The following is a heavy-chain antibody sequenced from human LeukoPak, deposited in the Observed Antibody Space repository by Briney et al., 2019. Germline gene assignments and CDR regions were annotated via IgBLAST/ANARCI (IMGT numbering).Heavy chain of an antibody. J-gene: IGHJ3*02. Sequence: SETLSLTCTVSGGSISSYYWSWIRQPPGKGLEWIGSMYYSGSTNYKPSLKSRVTISVDTSKNQFFLKLSSVTAADTAVYYCARHAYYYDRSGSYEAFDIWGQGTMVTVSS. V-gene: IGHV4-59*08. CDR1: GGSISSYY. D-gene: IGHD3-22*01. CDR3: ARHAYYYDRSGSYEAFDI. CDR2: MYYSGST.